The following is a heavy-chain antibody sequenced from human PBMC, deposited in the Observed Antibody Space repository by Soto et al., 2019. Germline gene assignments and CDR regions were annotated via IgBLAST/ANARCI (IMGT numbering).Heavy chain of an antibody. CDR1: GPIFSSYG. Sequence: EVQLVESGGGLVKPGGSLRLSCVASGPIFSSYGMNWLRHAPGKGLEWVSSIDSSGRYIYYADSLQGRFTISRDNAKNSMYLQMNSLRVEDTARYFCARDESAGSSTSDWGQGTLVTVSS. CDR3: ARDESAGSSTSD. D-gene: IGHD2-2*01. V-gene: IGHV3-21*01. CDR2: IDSSGRYI. J-gene: IGHJ4*02.